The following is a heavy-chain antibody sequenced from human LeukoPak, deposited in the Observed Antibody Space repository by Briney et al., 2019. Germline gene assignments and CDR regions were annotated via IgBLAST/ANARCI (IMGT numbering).Heavy chain of an antibody. J-gene: IGHJ5*02. V-gene: IGHV4-34*01. CDR1: GGSFSGYY. CDR3: ARGPYSIDIVEVPAARELVGYFDP. Sequence: PSETLSLTCAVYGGSFSGYYWSWIRQPPGKGLEWIGEINHSGSTNYNPSLKSRVTISVDTSKNQFSLKLSSVTAADTAVYYCARGPYSIDIVEVPAARELVGYFDPWGQGTLVTVSS. CDR2: INHSGST. D-gene: IGHD2-2*01.